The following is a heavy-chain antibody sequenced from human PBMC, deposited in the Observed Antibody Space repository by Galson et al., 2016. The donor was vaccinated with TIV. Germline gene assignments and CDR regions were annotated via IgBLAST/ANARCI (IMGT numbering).Heavy chain of an antibody. J-gene: IGHJ6*02. CDR2: IHTGGNT. D-gene: IGHD4-23*01. V-gene: IGHV3-66*02. CDR3: ARERRHCGNECFLQYYYGMDV. CDR1: GFPVSVNY. Sequence: SLRLSCAASGFPVSVNYMTWVRRAPGKGLEWVSIIHTGGNTNYADSVRGRFTISRDNAKNTVYLQMSRLRAEDAAVYYCARERRHCGNECFLQYYYGMDVWGQGTTVTVSS.